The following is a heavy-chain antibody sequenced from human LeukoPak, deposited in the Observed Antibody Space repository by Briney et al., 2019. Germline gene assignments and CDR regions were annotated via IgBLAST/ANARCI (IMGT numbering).Heavy chain of an antibody. CDR2: ISSSGSTI. CDR3: ARGGGVSRYSGSYDAFDI. CDR1: GFTFSDYY. V-gene: IGHV3-11*04. D-gene: IGHD1-26*01. J-gene: IGHJ3*02. Sequence: PGGSLRLSCAASGFTFSDYYMSWIRQAPGKGLEWVSYISSSGSTIYYADSVKGRFTISRDNAKNSLYLQTNSLRAEDTAVYYCARGGGVSRYSGSYDAFDIWGQGTMVTVSS.